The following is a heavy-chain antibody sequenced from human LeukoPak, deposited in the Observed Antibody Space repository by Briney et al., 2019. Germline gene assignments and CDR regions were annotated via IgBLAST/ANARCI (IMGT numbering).Heavy chain of an antibody. Sequence: PGGSLRLSCAASGFTFSSYAMSWVRQAPGKGLEWVANIKQDGSEKYYVDSVKGRFTISRDNAKNSLYLQMNSLRAEDTAVYYCAGDCSGGSCPSLDYWGQGTLVTVSS. D-gene: IGHD2-15*01. CDR2: IKQDGSEK. CDR3: AGDCSGGSCPSLDY. CDR1: GFTFSSYA. V-gene: IGHV3-7*04. J-gene: IGHJ4*02.